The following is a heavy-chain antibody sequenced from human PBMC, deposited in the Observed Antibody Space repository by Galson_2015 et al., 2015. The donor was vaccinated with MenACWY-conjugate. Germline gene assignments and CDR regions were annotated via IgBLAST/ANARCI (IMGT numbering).Heavy chain of an antibody. V-gene: IGHV1-2*04. CDR1: GYTFTGYY. Sequence: SVKVSCKASGYTFTGYYMHWVRQAPGQGLEWMGWINPNSGGTNYAQKFQGWVTMTRDTSISTAYMELSRLRSDDTAVYYCARGGNWNFSDAFDIWGQGTMVTVSS. D-gene: IGHD1-7*01. CDR3: ARGGNWNFSDAFDI. J-gene: IGHJ3*02. CDR2: INPNSGGT.